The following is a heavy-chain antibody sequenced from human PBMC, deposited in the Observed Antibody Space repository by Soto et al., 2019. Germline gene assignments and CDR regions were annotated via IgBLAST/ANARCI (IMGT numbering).Heavy chain of an antibody. V-gene: IGHV1-69*13. J-gene: IGHJ6*02. D-gene: IGHD2-2*01. Sequence: GASVKDSCKASGGTFSSYAISWVRQAPGQGLEWMGGIIPIFGTANYAQKFQGRVTITADESTSTAYMELSSLRSEDTAVYYCARTITSWTPILKHYYGMDVWGQGTTVTVSS. CDR2: IIPIFGTA. CDR1: GGTFSSYA. CDR3: ARTITSWTPILKHYYGMDV.